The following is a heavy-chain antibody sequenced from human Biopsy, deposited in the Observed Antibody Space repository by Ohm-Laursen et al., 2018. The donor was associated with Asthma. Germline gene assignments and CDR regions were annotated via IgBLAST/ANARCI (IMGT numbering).Heavy chain of an antibody. V-gene: IGHV1-3*01. D-gene: IGHD3-10*01. CDR2: INAGNGNT. Sequence: GASVKVSCNASGYTFINYAIHWVRQAPGQRLEWMGWINAGNGNTKYSEKFQGRVTITRDTSTSTAYMELRSLRSDDTAVYFCARAVDYSHYYGIDVWGQGTTVTVS. CDR1: GYTFINYA. J-gene: IGHJ6*02. CDR3: ARAVDYSHYYGIDV.